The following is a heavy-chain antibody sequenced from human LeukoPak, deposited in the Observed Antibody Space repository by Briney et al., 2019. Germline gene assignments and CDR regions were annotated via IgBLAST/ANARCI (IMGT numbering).Heavy chain of an antibody. D-gene: IGHD2-2*01. J-gene: IGHJ4*02. Sequence: GRSLRLSCAASGFTFSSYAMHWVRQAPGKGLEWVAVISYDGSNKYYADSVKGRFTISRDNSKNTLYLQMNSLRAEDTAVYYCARDRIVAVPAAPSYWGQGTLVTVSS. CDR1: GFTFSSYA. CDR3: ARDRIVAVPAAPSY. V-gene: IGHV3-30-3*01. CDR2: ISYDGSNK.